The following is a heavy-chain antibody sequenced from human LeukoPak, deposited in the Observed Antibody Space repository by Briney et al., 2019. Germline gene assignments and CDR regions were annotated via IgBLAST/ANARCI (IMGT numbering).Heavy chain of an antibody. J-gene: IGHJ6*02. CDR1: GFTFDDYA. CDR3: AKDTGAGGPYYYYYGMDA. V-gene: IGHV3-9*01. D-gene: IGHD1-26*01. CDR2: ISWNSGSI. Sequence: GGSLRLSCAASGFTFDDYAMHWVRQAPGKGLEWVSGISWNSGSIGYADSVKGRFTISRDNAKNSLYLQMNSLRAEDTALYYCAKDTGAGGPYYYYYGMDAWGQGTTVTVSS.